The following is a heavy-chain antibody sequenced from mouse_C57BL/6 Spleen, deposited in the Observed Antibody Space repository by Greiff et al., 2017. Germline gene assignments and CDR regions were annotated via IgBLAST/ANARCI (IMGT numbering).Heavy chain of an antibody. CDR3: ARDSDGYFAY. CDR1: GFTFSDYY. Sequence: EVQRVESEGGLVQPGSSMKLSCTASGFTFSDYYMAWVRQVPEKGLEWVANINYDGSSTYYLDSLKSRFIISRDNAKNILYLQMSSLKSEDTATYYCARDSDGYFAYWGQGTLVTVSA. J-gene: IGHJ3*01. D-gene: IGHD2-3*01. CDR2: INYDGSST. V-gene: IGHV5-16*01.